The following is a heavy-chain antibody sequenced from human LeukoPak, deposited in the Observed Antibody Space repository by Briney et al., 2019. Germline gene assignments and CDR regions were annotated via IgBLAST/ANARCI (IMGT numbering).Heavy chain of an antibody. J-gene: IGHJ4*02. Sequence: GGSLRLSCAASGFTFDDYAMHWVRQAPGKGLEWVSGISWNSGSIGYADSVKGRFTISRDNSKNTLYLQMNSLRAEDTAVYYCAKARIAVAGTVGWDYWGQGTLVTVSS. CDR1: GFTFDDYA. V-gene: IGHV3-9*01. D-gene: IGHD6-19*01. CDR3: AKARIAVAGTVGWDY. CDR2: ISWNSGSI.